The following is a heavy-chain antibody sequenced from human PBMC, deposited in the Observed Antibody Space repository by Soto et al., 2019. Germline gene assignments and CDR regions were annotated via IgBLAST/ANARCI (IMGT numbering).Heavy chain of an antibody. Sequence: QVQLVQSGAEVKKPGSSVKVSCKASGGTFSSYAISWVRQAPGQGRAWMGGIIPIFGTANYAQKFQGRATITADESTSTAYMELSSLSSEDTAVYYCARVPSYYYGMDVWGQGTTVTVSS. CDR2: IIPIFGTA. CDR1: GGTFSSYA. J-gene: IGHJ6*02. V-gene: IGHV1-69*01. CDR3: ARVPSYYYGMDV.